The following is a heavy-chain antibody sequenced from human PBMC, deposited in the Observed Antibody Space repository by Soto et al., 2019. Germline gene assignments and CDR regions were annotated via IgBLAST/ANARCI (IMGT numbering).Heavy chain of an antibody. CDR3: AREGRMGTFDY. V-gene: IGHV4-61*01. CDR2: FYYSGST. Sequence: SETLSLTCTVSGGSVSGGSYFWSWVRQPPGKGLEWIGYFYYSGSTKYNPSLKSRVTILEDTSKNQFSLKLNSVTAADTAVYYCAREGRMGTFDYWGQGTLVTVSS. J-gene: IGHJ4*02. D-gene: IGHD1-1*01. CDR1: GGSVSGGSYF.